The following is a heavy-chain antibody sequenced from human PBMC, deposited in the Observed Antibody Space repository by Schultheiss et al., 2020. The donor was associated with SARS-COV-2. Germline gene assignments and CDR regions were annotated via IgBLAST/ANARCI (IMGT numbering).Heavy chain of an antibody. Sequence: SETLSLTCTVSGGSISSRTYYWAWIRQAPGEGLDWIGTVYYSGSTYYNPPLKSRVTISTDTSKNQFSLKVSSLTAADTAVYYCARHLGQWLDYFDYWGQGTLVTVSS. D-gene: IGHD6-19*01. CDR2: VYYSGST. CDR1: GGSISSRTYY. V-gene: IGHV4-39*01. J-gene: IGHJ4*02. CDR3: ARHLGQWLDYFDY.